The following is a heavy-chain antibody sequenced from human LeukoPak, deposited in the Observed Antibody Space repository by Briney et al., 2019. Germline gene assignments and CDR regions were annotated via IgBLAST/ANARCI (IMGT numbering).Heavy chain of an antibody. D-gene: IGHD3-10*01. Sequence: SETLSLTCTVSGGSISSYYWSWIRQPAGKGLEWIGRIYTSGSTNYNPSLKSRVTMSVDTSKNQFSLKLSSVTAADTAVYYCARDRVVRGVRDWFDPGGQGTLVTVSS. J-gene: IGHJ5*02. CDR3: ARDRVVRGVRDWFDP. CDR2: IYTSGST. CDR1: GGSISSYY. V-gene: IGHV4-4*07.